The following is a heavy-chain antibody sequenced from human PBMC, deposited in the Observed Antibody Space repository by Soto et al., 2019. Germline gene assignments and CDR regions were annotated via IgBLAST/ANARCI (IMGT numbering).Heavy chain of an antibody. Sequence: GXSVKVSCKASGYTFTSYDINWVRQATGQGLEWMGWMDPNSGNTGYAQKFQGRVTMTRNTSISTAYMELSSLRSEDTAVYYCARGYGLYYDFWSGYYTPHYYYGMDVWRQGTTVTVSS. V-gene: IGHV1-8*01. CDR2: MDPNSGNT. J-gene: IGHJ6*02. CDR3: ARGYGLYYDFWSGYYTPHYYYGMDV. D-gene: IGHD3-3*01. CDR1: GYTFTSYD.